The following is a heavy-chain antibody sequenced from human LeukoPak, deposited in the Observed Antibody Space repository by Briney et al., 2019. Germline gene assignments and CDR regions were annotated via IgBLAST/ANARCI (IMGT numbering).Heavy chain of an antibody. CDR3: ARSYDFWSGYYPFN. CDR2: IYYSGST. Sequence: TSETLSLTCTVSGGSISSSSYYWGWIRQPPGKGLEWIGSIYYSGSTYYNPSLKSRVTISVDTSKNQFSLKLSSVTAADTAVYYCARSYDFWSGYYPFNWGQGTLVTVSS. V-gene: IGHV4-39*07. D-gene: IGHD3-3*01. CDR1: GGSISSSSYY. J-gene: IGHJ4*02.